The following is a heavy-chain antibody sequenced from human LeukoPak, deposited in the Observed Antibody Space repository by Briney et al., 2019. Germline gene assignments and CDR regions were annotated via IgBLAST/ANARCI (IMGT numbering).Heavy chain of an antibody. CDR2: IIPIFGTA. CDR1: GGTFSSYA. V-gene: IGHV1-69*13. D-gene: IGHD6-19*01. CDR3: ARHSPYSSGWYRGYYFDY. Sequence: GASVKVSCKASGGTFSSYAISWVRQAPGQGLEWMGGIIPIFGTANYAQKFQGRATITADESTSTAYMELSSLRSEDTAVYYCARHSPYSSGWYRGYYFDYWGQGTLVTVSS. J-gene: IGHJ4*02.